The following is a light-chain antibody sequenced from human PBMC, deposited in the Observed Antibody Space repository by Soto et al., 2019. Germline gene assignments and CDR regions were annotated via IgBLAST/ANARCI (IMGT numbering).Light chain of an antibody. J-gene: IGLJ2*01. CDR3: AAWYDSLNGHVV. CDR2: YDD. Sequence: QSVLTQPPSVSEAPRQRVTISCSGSSSNIGNNAVNWYQQFPGKAPKLLIYYDDLRPSGVSDRFSGSKSGTSASLAISGLQAVDEADYYCAAWYDSLNGHVVFGGGTKLTVL. V-gene: IGLV1-36*01. CDR1: SSNIGNNA.